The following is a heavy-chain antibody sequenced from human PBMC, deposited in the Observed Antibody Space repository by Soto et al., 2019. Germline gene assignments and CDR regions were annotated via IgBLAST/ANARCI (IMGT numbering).Heavy chain of an antibody. CDR1: GGSISSGGYS. CDR3: AAGGGLPRYY. V-gene: IGHV4-30-2*01. CDR2: TYHSGST. J-gene: IGHJ4*02. Sequence: QLQLQESGSGLVKPSQTLSLTCAVSGGSISSGGYSWSWIRQPPGKGLEWIGYTYHSGSTYYNPSLMSRVNIAVDRSTTQFSLKLSSVTAAVTAVYYWAAGGGLPRYYWGQGTLVTVPS. D-gene: IGHD5-12*01.